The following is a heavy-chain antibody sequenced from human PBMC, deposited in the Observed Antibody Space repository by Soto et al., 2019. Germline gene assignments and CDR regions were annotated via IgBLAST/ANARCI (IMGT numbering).Heavy chain of an antibody. V-gene: IGHV3-74*01. CDR3: ASDPPGIGVDY. D-gene: IGHD3-3*01. CDR1: GFTFSTYW. J-gene: IGHJ4*02. CDR2: ISPDGSST. Sequence: EAQLVESGGGLVQPGGSLRLSCAASGFTFSTYWMHWVRQAPGKGLVWVSRISPDGSSTAYADSVKGRFTISRDNAKNTLYLHMRSLRAEDTAVYFCASDPPGIGVDYWGQGTLVAVSS.